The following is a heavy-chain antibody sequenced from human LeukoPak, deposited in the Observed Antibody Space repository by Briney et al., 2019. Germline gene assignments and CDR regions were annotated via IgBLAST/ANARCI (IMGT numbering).Heavy chain of an antibody. Sequence: GGSLSPSCPVSTSTSSTYSMKWVSQAPGKGLEWVSYISSSSGTISYADSVRGRFTISSDNAKNSLYLQMNRLRDDDTAVYYCARDFWYAFDYWGQGTLVTVSS. CDR3: ARDFWYAFDY. J-gene: IGHJ4*02. CDR1: TSTSSTYS. CDR2: ISSSSGTI. D-gene: IGHD3-3*01. V-gene: IGHV3-48*02.